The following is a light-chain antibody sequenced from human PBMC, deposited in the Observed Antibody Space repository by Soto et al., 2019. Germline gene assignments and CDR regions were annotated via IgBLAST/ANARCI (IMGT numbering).Light chain of an antibody. CDR1: QSVRSS. CDR3: KQYGNWPYT. CDR2: GAS. J-gene: IGKJ2*01. Sequence: EIVMTQSPATLSVSPGERATLSCRASQSVRSSLAWYQQKPGQAPRLLIYGASARATGFPVRFSGSGSGTEFTRTISSLQSEDYAVYYCKQYGNWPYTVGQGTKLEIK. V-gene: IGKV3-15*01.